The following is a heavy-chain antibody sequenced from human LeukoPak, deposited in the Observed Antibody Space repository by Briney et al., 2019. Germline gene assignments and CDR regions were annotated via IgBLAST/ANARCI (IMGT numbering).Heavy chain of an antibody. CDR2: IYTSGNT. CDR1: GGFISSYY. CDR3: ARDPLIPAALRGAY. J-gene: IGHJ4*02. V-gene: IGHV4-4*07. Sequence: SSETLSLTCTVSGGFISSYYWSWIRQPAGKGLEWIGRIYTSGNTDYNASLKSRVTMSVDTSKNQLSLKVISVTAADTAVYYCARDPLIPAALRGAYWGQGTLVIVSS. D-gene: IGHD6-25*01.